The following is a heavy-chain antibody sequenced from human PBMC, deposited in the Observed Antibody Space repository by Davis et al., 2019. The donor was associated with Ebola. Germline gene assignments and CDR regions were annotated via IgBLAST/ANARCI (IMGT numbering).Heavy chain of an antibody. Sequence: ASVKDSCKASGYTFTDYNIHWMRQAPGQGLEWLGRVILKSGATNYAQKFQGRVTMTRDTSISTVYMELSSLRYDDTAVYYCARGHNYAHEYWGQGTLVTVSS. V-gene: IGHV1-2*06. D-gene: IGHD4-11*01. CDR1: GYTFTDYN. CDR2: VILKSGAT. J-gene: IGHJ4*02. CDR3: ARGHNYAHEY.